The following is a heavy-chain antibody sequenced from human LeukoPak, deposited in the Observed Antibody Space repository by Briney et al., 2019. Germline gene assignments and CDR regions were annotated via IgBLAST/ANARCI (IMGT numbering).Heavy chain of an antibody. V-gene: IGHV4-34*01. CDR3: ARHKFGELNFDY. D-gene: IGHD3-10*01. J-gene: IGHJ4*02. Sequence: PSETLSLTCAVYGGSFSGYYWSWIRQPPGKGLEWIGEINHSGSTNYNPSLKSRVTISVDTSKNQFSLKLSSVTAADTAVYYCARHKFGELNFDYWGQGTLVTVSS. CDR2: INHSGST. CDR1: GGSFSGYY.